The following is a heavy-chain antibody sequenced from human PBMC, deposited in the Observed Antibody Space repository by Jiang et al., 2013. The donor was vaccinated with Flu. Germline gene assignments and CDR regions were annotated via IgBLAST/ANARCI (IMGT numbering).Heavy chain of an antibody. J-gene: IGHJ4*02. CDR1: GYSISSGYY. V-gene: IGHV4-38-2*02. CDR3: ARDVDTAMVSQLNFDY. Sequence: GLVKPSETLSLTCTVSGYSISSGYYWGWIRQPPGKGLEWIGSIYHSGSTYYNPSLKSRVTISVDTSKNQFSLKLSSVTAADTAVYYCARDVDTAMVSQLNFDYWGQGTLVTVSS. D-gene: IGHD5-18*01. CDR2: IYHSGST.